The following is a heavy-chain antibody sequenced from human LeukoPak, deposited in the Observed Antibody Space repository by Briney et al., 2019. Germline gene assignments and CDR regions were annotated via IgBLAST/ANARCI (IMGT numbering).Heavy chain of an antibody. D-gene: IGHD6-19*01. CDR1: GGSISSYY. CDR3: ARYGGSGWVIDN. Sequence: TSETLSFTCTVSGGSISSYYWTWIRQPPGKGLEWIGYIYYTGATSYNPSLKSRVTISVDTSKKQFSLKLTSVTAADTAVYYCARYGGSGWVIDNWGQGTLVTVSS. V-gene: IGHV4-59*08. J-gene: IGHJ4*02. CDR2: IYYTGAT.